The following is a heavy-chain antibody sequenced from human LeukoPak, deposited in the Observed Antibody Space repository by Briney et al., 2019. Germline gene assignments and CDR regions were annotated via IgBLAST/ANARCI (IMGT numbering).Heavy chain of an antibody. V-gene: IGHV4-59*01. CDR3: ARWGDIVVVPVAYNWFDP. CDR1: GGSISSYY. Sequence: PSETLSLTCTVSGGSISSYYWSWIRQPPGKGLEWIGYIYYSGSTNYNPSLKSRVTISVDTSKNQFSLKLSSVTAADTAVYYCARWGDIVVVPVAYNWFDPWGQGTLVTVSS. D-gene: IGHD2-2*01. J-gene: IGHJ5*02. CDR2: IYYSGST.